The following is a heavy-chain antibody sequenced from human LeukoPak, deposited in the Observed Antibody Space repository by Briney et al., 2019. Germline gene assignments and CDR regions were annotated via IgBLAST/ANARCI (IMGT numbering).Heavy chain of an antibody. CDR1: GGSMSINNYY. CDR2: IYYTGTT. D-gene: IGHD2-15*01. CDR3: ARHDCSGGSCLNHIDY. V-gene: IGHV4-39*07. J-gene: IGHJ4*02. Sequence: SETLSLTCTVSGGSMSINNYYWAWIRQPPGKGLEWIGSIYYTGTTYYNPSLKSRVTISVDTSKNQFSLKLSSVTAADTAVYYCARHDCSGGSCLNHIDYWGQGTLVTVSS.